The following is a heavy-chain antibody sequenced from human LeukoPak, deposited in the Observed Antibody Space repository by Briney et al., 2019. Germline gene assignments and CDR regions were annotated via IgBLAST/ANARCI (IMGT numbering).Heavy chain of an antibody. CDR1: GYTFTSYY. Sequence: ASVKVSCKASGYTFTSYYMHWVRQASGRGLEWMIIINPSGGSTSYAQKFQGRVTMTRDMSTSTVYMELSSLRSEDTAVYYCAKADDDFWSGYLPPPSLFDYWGQGTLVTVSS. CDR2: INPSGGST. D-gene: IGHD3-3*01. V-gene: IGHV1-46*01. CDR3: AKADDDFWSGYLPPPSLFDY. J-gene: IGHJ4*02.